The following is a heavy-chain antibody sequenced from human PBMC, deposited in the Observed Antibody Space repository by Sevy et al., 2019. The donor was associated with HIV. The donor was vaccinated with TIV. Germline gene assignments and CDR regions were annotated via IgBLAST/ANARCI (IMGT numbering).Heavy chain of an antibody. CDR3: IRTSYYYDSGSYFGMDV. CDR1: GFTSGDYI. D-gene: IGHD3-10*01. V-gene: IGHV3-49*03. J-gene: IGHJ6*02. Sequence: GGSLRLSCTPSGFTSGDYILTWFRQAPGKGLEWVGFIRSKTYGGTTEYAASMKGRITMSRDDSKNIAYLRMNSLKNEDTAVYYCIRTSYYYDSGSYFGMDVWGQGTTVTVSS. CDR2: IRSKTYGGTT.